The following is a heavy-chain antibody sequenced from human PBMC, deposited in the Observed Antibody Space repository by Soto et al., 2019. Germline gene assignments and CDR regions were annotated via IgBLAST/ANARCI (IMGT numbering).Heavy chain of an antibody. Sequence: ASVKVSCKASGYTFTSYYMHWVRQAPGRGLEWMGIINPSGGSTSYAQKFQGRVTMTRDTSTSTVYMELSSLRSEDTAVYHCARDAGYCTNGVCYTLDYWGQGTLVTVSS. CDR1: GYTFTSYY. CDR2: INPSGGST. CDR3: ARDAGYCTNGVCYTLDY. J-gene: IGHJ4*02. V-gene: IGHV1-46*01. D-gene: IGHD2-8*01.